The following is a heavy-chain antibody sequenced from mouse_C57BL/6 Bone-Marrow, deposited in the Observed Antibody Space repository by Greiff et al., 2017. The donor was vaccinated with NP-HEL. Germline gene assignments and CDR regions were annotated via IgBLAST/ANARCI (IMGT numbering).Heavy chain of an antibody. CDR3: ARVGPYYSNSYYYAMDY. V-gene: IGHV2-6*01. J-gene: IGHJ4*01. CDR1: GFSLTSYG. D-gene: IGHD2-5*01. CDR2: IWGVGST. Sequence: VQRVESGPGLVAPSQSLSITCTVSGFSLTSYGVDWVRQSPGKGLEWLGVIWGVGSTNYNSALKSRLSISKDNSKSQVFLKMNSLQTDDTAMYYCARVGPYYSNSYYYAMDYWGQGTSVTVSS.